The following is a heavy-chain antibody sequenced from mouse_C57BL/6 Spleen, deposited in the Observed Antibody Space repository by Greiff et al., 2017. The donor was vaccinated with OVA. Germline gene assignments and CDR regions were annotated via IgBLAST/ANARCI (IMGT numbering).Heavy chain of an antibody. CDR3: AKSSNLSWFAY. CDR2: IWSGGST. D-gene: IGHD2-5*01. V-gene: IGHV2-5*01. Sequence: QVHLHQSGPGLVQPSPSLSISCTASGFSFTRSCVHWFRQSPGPGLSWLGVIWSGGSTDYNAPFMSRLSITKDNSKSQVFFKMNSLQAEDTAIYYCAKSSNLSWFAYWGQGTLVTVSA. CDR1: GFSFTRSC. J-gene: IGHJ3*01.